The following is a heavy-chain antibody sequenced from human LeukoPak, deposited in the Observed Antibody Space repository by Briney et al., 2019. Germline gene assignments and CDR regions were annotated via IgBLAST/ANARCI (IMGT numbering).Heavy chain of an antibody. Sequence: ASVKVSCKASGYTFTGYCMHWVRQAPGQGLEWMGWINPNSGGTNYAQKFQGRVTMTRDTSISTAYMELSRLRSDDTAVYYCARDLAAAGTSLGYWGQGTLVTVSS. CDR1: GYTFTGYC. J-gene: IGHJ4*02. CDR3: ARDLAAAGTSLGY. CDR2: INPNSGGT. V-gene: IGHV1-2*02. D-gene: IGHD6-13*01.